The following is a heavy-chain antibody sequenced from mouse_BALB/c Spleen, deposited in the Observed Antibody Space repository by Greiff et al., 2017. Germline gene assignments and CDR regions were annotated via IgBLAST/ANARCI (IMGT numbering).Heavy chain of an antibody. CDR3: ARLDTTIVSSSYYAMDY. V-gene: IGHV2-9*02. D-gene: IGHD1-1*01. Sequence: VMLVESGPGLVAPSQSLSITCTVSGFSLTSYGVHWVRQPPGKGLEWLGVIWAGGSTNYNSALMSRLSISKDNSKSQVFLKMNSLQTDDTAMYCCARLDTTIVSSSYYAMDYWGQGTSVTVSS. CDR1: GFSLTSYG. J-gene: IGHJ4*01. CDR2: IWAGGST.